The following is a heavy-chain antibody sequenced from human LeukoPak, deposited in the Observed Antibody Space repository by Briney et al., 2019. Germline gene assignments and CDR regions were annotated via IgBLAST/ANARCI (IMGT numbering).Heavy chain of an antibody. Sequence: PGGSLSLSCAASGNYWMHWVRQAQGKGLVWVSHINSDGSWTSYADSVKGRFTISKDNAKNTVYLQMNSLRAEDTAVYYCVSFYETYWGRGTLVTVSS. CDR2: INSDGSWT. J-gene: IGHJ4*02. CDR3: VSFYETY. D-gene: IGHD2/OR15-2a*01. CDR1: GNYW. V-gene: IGHV3-74*01.